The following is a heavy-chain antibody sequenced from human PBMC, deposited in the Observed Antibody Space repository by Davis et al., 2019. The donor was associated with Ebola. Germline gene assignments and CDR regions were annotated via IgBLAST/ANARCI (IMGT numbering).Heavy chain of an antibody. CDR3: ARGWLRRGMDV. D-gene: IGHD5-18*01. CDR1: GDSVSGSSGA. CDR2: TYYTSKWYN. Sequence: HSQTLSLTCAISGDSVSGSSGAWNWVRQSPSRGLEWLGRTYYTSKWYNDYAVSLKSRITINADTSKNQFSLQLNSVTPDDTALYYCARGWLRRGMDVWGEGTTVTVSS. J-gene: IGHJ6*04. V-gene: IGHV6-1*01.